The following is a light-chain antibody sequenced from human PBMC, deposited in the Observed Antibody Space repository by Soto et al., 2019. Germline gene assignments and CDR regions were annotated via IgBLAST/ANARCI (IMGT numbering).Light chain of an antibody. J-gene: IGLJ1*01. Sequence: QSLLTQPASMSGSPGQSITISCTGTSSDVGSYNLVSWYQQHPGKAPKLMIYEVSKRPSGVSNRFSGSKSGNTASLTISGPQAEDEADYYCCSYAGSSTYVFGTGT. CDR2: EVS. CDR3: CSYAGSSTYV. V-gene: IGLV2-23*02. CDR1: SSDVGSYNL.